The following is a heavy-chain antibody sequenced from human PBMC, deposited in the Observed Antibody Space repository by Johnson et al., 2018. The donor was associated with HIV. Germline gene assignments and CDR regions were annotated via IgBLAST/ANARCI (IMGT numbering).Heavy chain of an antibody. CDR2: INWNGGST. CDR1: GFTFDDYG. V-gene: IGHV3-20*04. J-gene: IGHJ3*02. Sequence: VQLVESGGGVVRPGGSLRLSCAASGFTFDDYGMSWVRQAPGKGLEWVSGINWNGGSTGYADSVKGRFTISRDNSKNALYLQMNRLRAGDTALYYCAKDRVGIYGEPWDIWGQGTMVTVSS. D-gene: IGHD1-14*01. CDR3: AKDRVGIYGEPWDI.